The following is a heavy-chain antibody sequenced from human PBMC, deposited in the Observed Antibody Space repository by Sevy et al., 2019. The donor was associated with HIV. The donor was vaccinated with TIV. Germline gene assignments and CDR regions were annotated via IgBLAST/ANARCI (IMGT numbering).Heavy chain of an antibody. J-gene: IGHJ3*02. V-gene: IGHV3-30-3*01. CDR2: ISYDGSNK. CDR1: GFTFSSYA. D-gene: IGHD5-18*01. CDR3: ARDLAPYKTVMANGAFDI. Sequence: GESLKISCAASGFTFSSYAMHWVRQAPGKGLEWVAVISYDGSNKYYADSVKGRFTISRDNSKNTLYLQMNSLRAEDTAVYYCARDLAPYKTVMANGAFDIWGQGTMVTVSS.